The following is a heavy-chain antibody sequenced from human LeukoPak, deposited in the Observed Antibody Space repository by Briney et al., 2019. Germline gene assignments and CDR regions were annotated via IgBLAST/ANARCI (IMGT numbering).Heavy chain of an antibody. CDR1: GFTFSSYA. J-gene: IGHJ3*02. CDR3: ARDGRLLFGGGAFDI. Sequence: GGSLRLSCAASGFTFSSYAMNWDRQAPGKELEWVSSISSSSSYIYYADSVKGRFTISRDNAKNSLYLQMNSLRAEDTAVYYCARDGRLLFGGGAFDIWGQGTMVTVSS. V-gene: IGHV3-21*01. CDR2: ISSSSSYI. D-gene: IGHD2-21*01.